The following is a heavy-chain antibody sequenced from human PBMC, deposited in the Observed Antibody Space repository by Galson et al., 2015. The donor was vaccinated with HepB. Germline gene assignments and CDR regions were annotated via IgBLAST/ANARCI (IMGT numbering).Heavy chain of an antibody. CDR2: IIPIFGTA. V-gene: IGHV1-69*13. CDR1: GGTFSSYA. Sequence: SVKASCKASGGTFSSYAISWVRQAPGQGLEWMGGIIPIFGTANYAQKFQGRVTITADESMSTAYMELSSLRSEDTAVYYCARDLYYDSSGLENWFDPWGQGTLVTVSS. CDR3: ARDLYYDSSGLENWFDP. J-gene: IGHJ5*02. D-gene: IGHD3-22*01.